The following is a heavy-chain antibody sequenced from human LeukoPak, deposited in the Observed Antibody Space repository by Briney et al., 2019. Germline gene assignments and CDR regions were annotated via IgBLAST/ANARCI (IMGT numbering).Heavy chain of an antibody. Sequence: PGGSLRLSCAASGFIFSSAWMIWVRQAPGKGLEWVGHIKNKTHGGATDYAAPVKGRFIISRDDSTNTLYLQMNSLRTEDTAVYYCARGFCSSTSCYQGPFDFWGQGTLVTVSS. V-gene: IGHV3-15*01. CDR1: GFIFSSAW. J-gene: IGHJ4*02. D-gene: IGHD2-2*01. CDR2: IKNKTHGGAT. CDR3: ARGFCSSTSCYQGPFDF.